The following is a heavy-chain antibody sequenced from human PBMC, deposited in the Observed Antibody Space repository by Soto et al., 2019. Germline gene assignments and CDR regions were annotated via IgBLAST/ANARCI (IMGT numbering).Heavy chain of an antibody. V-gene: IGHV3-7*05. J-gene: IGHJ4*02. CDR3: AREVGYVDIVATIQYLRRYYFDY. CDR2: IKQDGSEK. Sequence: GGSLRLSCAASGFTFSSYWMSWVRQAPGKGLEWVANIKQDGSEKYYVDSVKGRFTISRDNAKNSLYLQMNSLRAEETAVYYCAREVGYVDIVATIQYLRRYYFDYWGQGTLVTVSS. D-gene: IGHD5-12*01. CDR1: GFTFSSYW.